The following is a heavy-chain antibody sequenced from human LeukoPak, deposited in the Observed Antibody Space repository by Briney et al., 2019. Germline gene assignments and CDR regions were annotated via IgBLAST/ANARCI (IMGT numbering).Heavy chain of an antibody. CDR3: ARSVAGNYFDY. CDR1: GGSISSGGYY. J-gene: IGHJ4*02. V-gene: IGHV4-31*03. Sequence: PSETLSLTCTVSGGSISSGGYYWSWIRQHPRKGLEWIGYIYYSGSTYYNPSLKSRVTISVDTSKNQFSLKLSSVTAADTAVYYCARSVAGNYFDYWGQGTLVTVSS. CDR2: IYYSGST.